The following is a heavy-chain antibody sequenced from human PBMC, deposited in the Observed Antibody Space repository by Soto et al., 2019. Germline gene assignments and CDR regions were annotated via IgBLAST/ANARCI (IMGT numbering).Heavy chain of an antibody. J-gene: IGHJ5*02. V-gene: IGHV4-34*01. D-gene: IGHD3-9*01. CDR2: INHSGST. Sequence: SETLSLTCAVYGGSFSGYYWSWIRQPPGKGLEWIGEINHSGSTNYNPSLKSRVTISVDTSKNQFSLKLSSVTAADTAVYYCARRGRYDILTGYWFDPWGQGTLVTVSS. CDR1: GGSFSGYY. CDR3: ARRGRYDILTGYWFDP.